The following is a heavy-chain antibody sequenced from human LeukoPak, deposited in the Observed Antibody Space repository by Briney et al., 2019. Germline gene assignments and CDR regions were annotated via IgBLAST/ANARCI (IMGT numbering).Heavy chain of an antibody. CDR2: IYPYTGAT. J-gene: IGHJ4*02. Sequence: ASVKVSCKASGYTFSGTGWYLYWLRQAPGQGLECMGWIYPYTGATHYAQKFQGRVAMTRDTSISTAYMELSRLRPDDAAVYYCARDGPAQMVDFDYWGQGTLVTVTS. CDR3: ARDGPAQMVDFDY. V-gene: IGHV1-2*02. D-gene: IGHD3-10*01. CDR1: GYTFSGTGWY.